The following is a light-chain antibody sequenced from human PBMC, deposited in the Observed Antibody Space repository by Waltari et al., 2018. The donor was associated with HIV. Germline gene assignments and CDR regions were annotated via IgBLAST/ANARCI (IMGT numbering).Light chain of an antibody. CDR2: DTS. CDR1: QSVSIN. J-gene: IGKJ3*01. CDR3: HEYNKWPFT. Sequence: EAVMTQSPPTLSVSPGERAPLSCKASQSVSINLAWYQQKPGQAPRFLIYDTSTRATGVPARFSGSGSGTEFTLTISSLQSEDFAIYYCHEYNKWPFTFGPGTKVEIK. V-gene: IGKV3-15*01.